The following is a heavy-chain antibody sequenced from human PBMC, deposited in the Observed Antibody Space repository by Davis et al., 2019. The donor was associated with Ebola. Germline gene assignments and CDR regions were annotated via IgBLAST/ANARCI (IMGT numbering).Heavy chain of an antibody. V-gene: IGHV3-11*01. CDR3: ARTLPWFGEFQYYFDY. Sequence: GESLKISCAASGFTFSDYYMSWIRQAPGKGLEWVSYISSSGSTIYYADSVKGRFTISRDNAKNSLYLQMSSLRVEDAAVYYCARTLPWFGEFQYYFDYWGQGTLVTVSS. CDR2: ISSSGSTI. D-gene: IGHD3-10*01. J-gene: IGHJ4*02. CDR1: GFTFSDYY.